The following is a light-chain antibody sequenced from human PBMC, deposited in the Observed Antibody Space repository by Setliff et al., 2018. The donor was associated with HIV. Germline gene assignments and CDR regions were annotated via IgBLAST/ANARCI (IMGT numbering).Light chain of an antibody. CDR2: DVS. CDR1: NSDVGGYDY. J-gene: IGLJ1*01. CDR3: ASYRSPATYV. V-gene: IGLV2-11*01. Sequence: QSALTQPRSVSGSPGQSVTISCTGTNSDVGGYDYVSWYQQHPGKAPKLIIFDVSERPSGVSHRFSGSKSGNTASLTISGLQTEDEADYFCASYRSPATYVFGIGTKVTVL.